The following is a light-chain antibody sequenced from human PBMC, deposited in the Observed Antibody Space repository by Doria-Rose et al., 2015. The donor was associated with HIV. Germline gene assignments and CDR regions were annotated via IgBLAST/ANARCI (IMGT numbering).Light chain of an antibody. V-gene: IGKV3-20*01. CDR3: HQYGTSWT. CDR2: DGS. CDR1: QSFSSTY. Sequence: EIALTQSPGTLSLSPGERATLSCRASQSFSSTYLAWYQQKPGQAPSLLIYDGSTRATGIPDRFSASGSGTDFTLTINRLEPEDFALYXCHQYGTSWTFXXGTKVEI. J-gene: IGKJ1*01.